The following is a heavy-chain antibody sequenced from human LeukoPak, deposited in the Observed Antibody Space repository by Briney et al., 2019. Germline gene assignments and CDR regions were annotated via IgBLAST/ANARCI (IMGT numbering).Heavy chain of an antibody. Sequence: PGGSLRLSCAASGFTFSSYAMRWVRQAPGKGLEWVSAISGSGGSTYYADPVKGRFTISRDNSKNTLYLQMNSLRAEDTAVYYCAKDLGLMVRGEFDYWGQGTLVTVSS. CDR2: ISGSGGST. V-gene: IGHV3-23*01. CDR1: GFTFSSYA. CDR3: AKDLGLMVRGEFDY. D-gene: IGHD3-10*01. J-gene: IGHJ4*02.